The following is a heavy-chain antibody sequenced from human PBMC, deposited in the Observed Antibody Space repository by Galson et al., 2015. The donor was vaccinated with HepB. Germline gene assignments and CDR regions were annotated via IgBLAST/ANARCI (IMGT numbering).Heavy chain of an antibody. D-gene: IGHD3-3*02. Sequence: SETLSLTCAVYGGSFSGYYWSWIRQPPGKGLEWIGEINHSGSTNYNPSLKSRVTISVDTSKNQFSLKLSSVTAADTAVYYCTRVHFWSGYFPTDYWGQGTLVTVSS. CDR1: GGSFSGYY. V-gene: IGHV4-34*01. CDR3: TRVHFWSGYFPTDY. J-gene: IGHJ4*02. CDR2: INHSGST.